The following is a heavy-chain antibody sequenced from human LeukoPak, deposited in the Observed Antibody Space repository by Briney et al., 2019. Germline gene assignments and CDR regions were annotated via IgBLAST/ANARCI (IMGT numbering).Heavy chain of an antibody. J-gene: IGHJ4*02. CDR3: ARGYDSSADYFDY. D-gene: IGHD3-22*01. Sequence: SVKVSCKASGGTFSSYAVSWVRQAPGQGLEWMGGIIPIFGTANYAQKFQGRVTITADESTSTAYMELSSLRSEDTAVYYCARGYDSSADYFDYWGQGTLVTVSS. CDR2: IIPIFGTA. CDR1: GGTFSSYA. V-gene: IGHV1-69*01.